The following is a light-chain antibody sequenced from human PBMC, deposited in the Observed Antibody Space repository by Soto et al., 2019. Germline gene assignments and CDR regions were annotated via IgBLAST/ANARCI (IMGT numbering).Light chain of an antibody. CDR3: QQYNSPTLT. CDR2: DAS. V-gene: IGKV1-5*01. J-gene: IGKJ4*01. CDR1: QSISSW. Sequence: DIQMTQSPSTLSASVGDRVTITCRASQSISSWLAWYQQKPGKAPKLLIYDASSLESGVPSRFSGSGSGTEFTLTISSLQPDDFATHSCQQYNSPTLTFGGGTKVEIK.